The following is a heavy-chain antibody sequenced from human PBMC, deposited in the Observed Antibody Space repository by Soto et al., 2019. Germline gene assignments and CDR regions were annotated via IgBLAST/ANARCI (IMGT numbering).Heavy chain of an antibody. J-gene: IGHJ4*02. Sequence: PSETLSLTCAVYGGSFSGYYWSWIRQPPGEGLGWIGEINHSGSTNYNPSLKSRVTISVDTSKNQFSLKLSSVTAADTAVYYCARGRYCSSTSRYLNYFDYWGQGTLVTVSS. CDR2: INHSGST. D-gene: IGHD2-2*01. CDR3: ARGRYCSSTSRYLNYFDY. CDR1: GGSFSGYY. V-gene: IGHV4-34*01.